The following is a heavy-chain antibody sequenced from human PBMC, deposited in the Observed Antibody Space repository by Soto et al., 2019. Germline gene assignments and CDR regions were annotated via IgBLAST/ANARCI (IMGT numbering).Heavy chain of an antibody. CDR2: ISAYNGNT. J-gene: IGHJ3*02. D-gene: IGHD3-3*01. CDR3: ARVWFPGYYDFWSGHNDAFDI. V-gene: IGHV1-18*04. Sequence: ASVKVCCKASGYTFTSYGISWVRQAPGQGLEWMGWISAYNGNTNYAQKLQGRVTMTTDTSTSTAYMELRSLRSDDTAVYYCARVWFPGYYDFWSGHNDAFDIWG. CDR1: GYTFTSYG.